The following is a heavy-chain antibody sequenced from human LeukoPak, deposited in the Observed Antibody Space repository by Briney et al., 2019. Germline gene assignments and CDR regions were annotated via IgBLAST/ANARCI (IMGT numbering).Heavy chain of an antibody. V-gene: IGHV4-39*07. CDR3: ASGAGEYCSGGSCYSSDY. D-gene: IGHD2-15*01. Sequence: SETLSLTCTVPGGSISSSSYYWGWIRQPPGKGLEWIGSIYYSGSTYYNPSLKSRVTISVDTSKNQFSLKLSSVTAADTAVYYCASGAGEYCSGGSCYSSDYWGQGTLVTVSS. CDR1: GGSISSSSYY. CDR2: IYYSGST. J-gene: IGHJ4*02.